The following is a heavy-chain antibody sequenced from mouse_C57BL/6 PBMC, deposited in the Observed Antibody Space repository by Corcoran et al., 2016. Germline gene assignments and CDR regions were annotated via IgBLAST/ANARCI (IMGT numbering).Heavy chain of an antibody. CDR1: GYTLTDYY. CDR3: ARKDYGRFFDY. CDR2: INPNNGGT. D-gene: IGHD1-1*01. J-gene: IGHJ2*01. V-gene: IGHV1-26*01. Sequence: EVQLQQSGPELVKPGASVKISCKASGYTLTDYYMNWVQQSHGKRLEWIGDINPNNGGTSYNQKFKGKATLTVDKSSSTAYMELRSLTSEDSAVYYCARKDYGRFFDYLGQGTTLTVSS.